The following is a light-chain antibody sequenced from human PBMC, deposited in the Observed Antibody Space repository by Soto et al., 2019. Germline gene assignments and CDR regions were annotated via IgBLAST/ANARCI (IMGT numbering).Light chain of an antibody. J-gene: IGKJ5*01. Sequence: DIQMTQSPSSLSASVGNRVTITCRASQSISTYLNWYQKKPGKAPNLLIYDASRLQSGVPSRFSGSGRGTDFTLSISSVQPEDFATYFCQQSYMDPITFGQGTKLEI. V-gene: IGKV1-39*01. CDR2: DAS. CDR3: QQSYMDPIT. CDR1: QSISTY.